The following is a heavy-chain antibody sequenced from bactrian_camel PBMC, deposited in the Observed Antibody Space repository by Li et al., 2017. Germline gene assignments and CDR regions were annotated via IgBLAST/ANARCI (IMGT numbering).Heavy chain of an antibody. J-gene: IGHJ4*01. CDR3: ASGLWVGGRLIGN. V-gene: IGHV3S55*01. CDR1: GHSRGSNC. D-gene: IGHD5*01. CDR2: IRRSGGET. Sequence: HVQLVESGGGSVQTGGSLRLSCVVSGHSRGSNCVGWYRLPPGRAPAEREGIAAIRRSGGETWYAGSVKGRFTISRDNAKNTLYLQMNSLKTEDTAMYYCASGLWVGGRLIGNWGQGTQVTVS.